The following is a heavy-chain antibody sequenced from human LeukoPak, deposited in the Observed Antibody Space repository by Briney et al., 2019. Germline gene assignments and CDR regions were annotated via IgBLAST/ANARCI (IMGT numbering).Heavy chain of an antibody. V-gene: IGHV1-8*01. Sequence: ASVKVSCKASGYTFTSYEINWVRQDTGQGLEWMGWMNPESGKSGYAQQFQGRVTMTRNTSISTAYMELSSVSSEDTAVYYCARRVLLYDILTAYSRYYYYYMDVWGRGTTVTISS. CDR3: ARRVLLYDILTAYSRYYYYYMDV. CDR2: MNPESGKS. D-gene: IGHD3-9*01. CDR1: GYTFTSYE. J-gene: IGHJ6*03.